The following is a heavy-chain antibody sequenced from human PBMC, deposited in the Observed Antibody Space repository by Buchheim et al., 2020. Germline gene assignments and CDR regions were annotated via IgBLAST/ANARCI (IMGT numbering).Heavy chain of an antibody. CDR1: GGSISSGGYY. CDR3: ARAPYYYDSSGYYERRRWFDP. D-gene: IGHD3-22*01. Sequence: QVQLQESGPGLVKPSQTLSLTCTVSGGSISSGGYYWSWIRQHPGKGLEWIGYIYYSGSTYYNPSLKSRVIISVDTSKNLSSLKLSSVTAADTAVYYCARAPYYYDSSGYYERRRWFDPWGQGTL. J-gene: IGHJ5*02. V-gene: IGHV4-31*03. CDR2: IYYSGST.